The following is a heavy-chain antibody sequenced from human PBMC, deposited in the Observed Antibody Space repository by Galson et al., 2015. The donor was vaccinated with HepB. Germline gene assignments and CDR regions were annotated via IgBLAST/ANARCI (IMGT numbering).Heavy chain of an antibody. CDR3: AGGVVPAAIPVDY. V-gene: IGHV1-18*01. D-gene: IGHD2-2*02. J-gene: IGHJ4*02. CDR2: ISAYNGNT. CDR1: GYTFTSYG. Sequence: SCKASGYTFTSYGISWERQAPGQGLEWMGWISAYNGNTNYAQKLQGRVTMTTDTPTSTSYMELRSLRSDDTAVYYCAGGVVPAAIPVDYWGQGTLVTVSS.